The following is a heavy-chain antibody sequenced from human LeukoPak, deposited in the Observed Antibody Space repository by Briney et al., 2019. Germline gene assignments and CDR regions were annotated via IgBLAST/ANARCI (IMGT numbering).Heavy chain of an antibody. J-gene: IGHJ4*02. CDR3: ASGGRYYYDSSGYSPIDY. V-gene: IGHV4-39*07. CDR2: FYYSGGI. CDR1: GGSISSTSYY. D-gene: IGHD3-22*01. Sequence: PSETLSLTCIVSGGSISSTSYYWGWIRQSPGKGLEWIGSFYYSGGIFDNRSLRSRVTISIDMSKNQFLLKLTSVTAADTAVYYCASGGRYYYDSSGYSPIDYWGQGTLVTVSS.